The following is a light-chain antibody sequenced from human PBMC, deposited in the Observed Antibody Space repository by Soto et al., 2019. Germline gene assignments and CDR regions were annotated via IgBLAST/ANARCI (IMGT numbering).Light chain of an antibody. Sequence: EIVLTQSPGTLSLSPGERATLSCRASQSVSGSYLAWYQQKPGQAPRLLIFHASTXATGIPDRFSGSGSGTDFTLTVSRLXPEDSAVYYCHQYGSSPFTFGPGTKVDIK. V-gene: IGKV3-20*01. CDR3: HQYGSSPFT. J-gene: IGKJ3*01. CDR2: HAS. CDR1: QSVSGSY.